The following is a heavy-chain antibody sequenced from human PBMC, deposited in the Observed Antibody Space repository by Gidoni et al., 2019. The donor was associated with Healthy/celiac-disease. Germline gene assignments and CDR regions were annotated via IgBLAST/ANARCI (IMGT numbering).Heavy chain of an antibody. V-gene: IGHV4-39*01. J-gene: IGHJ4*02. Sequence: QLQLQESGPGLVKPSETLSLTCTVSGGSISRSSYYWGWIRQPPGKGLEWIGSIYYSGSTYYNPSLKSRVTISVDTSKNQFSLKLSSVTAADTAVYYCARGDDSSGYYKRHYWGQGTLVTVSS. D-gene: IGHD3-22*01. CDR1: GGSISRSSYY. CDR3: ARGDDSSGYYKRHY. CDR2: IYYSGST.